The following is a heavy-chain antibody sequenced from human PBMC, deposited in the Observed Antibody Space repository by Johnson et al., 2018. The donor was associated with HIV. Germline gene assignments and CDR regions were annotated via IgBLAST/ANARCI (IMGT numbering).Heavy chain of an antibody. Sequence: QVQLVESGGGLVQPGGSLRLSCAASGFTFDDYGMSWVRQAPGKGLEWVAVISYDGSNKYYADSVKGRFTISRDNSKNTLYLQMSSLKAEDTAVYYCAREEGSGEPPNAFDIWGQGTMVTVSS. V-gene: IGHV3-30*03. CDR1: GFTFDDYG. CDR2: ISYDGSNK. J-gene: IGHJ3*02. CDR3: AREEGSGEPPNAFDI. D-gene: IGHD3-16*01.